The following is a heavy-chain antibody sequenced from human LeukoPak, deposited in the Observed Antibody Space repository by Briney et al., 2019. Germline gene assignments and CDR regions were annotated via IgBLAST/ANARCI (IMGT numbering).Heavy chain of an antibody. D-gene: IGHD5-12*01. CDR2: TSAYNGNT. J-gene: IGHJ4*02. CDR3: ARDPDIVASSSYFDF. Sequence: ASVKVSCKASGYTFTSYGISWVRQAPGQGLEWMGWTSAYNGNTNYAQKFQGRVSMTTDTSTTTAYMELRSLRSDDTAVYYCARDPDIVASSSYFDFWGRGTLVTVSS. CDR1: GYTFTSYG. V-gene: IGHV1-18*04.